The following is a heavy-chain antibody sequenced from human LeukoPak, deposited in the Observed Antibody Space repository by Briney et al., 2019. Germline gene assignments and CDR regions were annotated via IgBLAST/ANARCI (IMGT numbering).Heavy chain of an antibody. D-gene: IGHD4-17*01. Sequence: PSETLSLTRTVSGGSLRSSSYYWGWIRHPPGKGLEWIGCIYCSGSTYYNPSLKSRVTISVDTSKNQFTLKLSSVTAADTAVYYCARHKYGDPFDYWGEGTLVTVSS. J-gene: IGHJ4*02. V-gene: IGHV4-39*01. CDR1: GGSLRSSSYY. CDR2: IYCSGST. CDR3: ARHKYGDPFDY.